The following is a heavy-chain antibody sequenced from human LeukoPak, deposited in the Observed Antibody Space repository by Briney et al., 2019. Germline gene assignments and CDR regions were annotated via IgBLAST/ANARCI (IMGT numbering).Heavy chain of an antibody. J-gene: IGHJ4*02. Sequence: GGSLRLSCAASGFTFSSYWMSWVRQAPGKGLEWVAFVLFDGTNEQYTDSVKGRRSISRDNSNNTLYLQMSSLTAEDTAVYYCAKDRYGSGANYFDYWGQGTLVTVSS. CDR2: VLFDGTNE. D-gene: IGHD3-10*01. CDR1: GFTFSSYW. V-gene: IGHV3-30*18. CDR3: AKDRYGSGANYFDY.